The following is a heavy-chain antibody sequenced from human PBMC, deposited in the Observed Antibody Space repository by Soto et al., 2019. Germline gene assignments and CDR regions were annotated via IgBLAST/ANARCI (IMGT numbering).Heavy chain of an antibody. CDR2: IDPSDSYT. J-gene: IGHJ4*02. Sequence: EVQLVQSGAEVKKPGESLRISCKGSGYSFTSYWISWVRQMPGKGLEWMGRIDPSDSYTNYSPSFQGHVTISADKSISTAYLQWSSLKASDTAMYYCARGAEPATAIGPPEDYWGQGTLVTVSS. CDR1: GYSFTSYW. D-gene: IGHD2-2*02. V-gene: IGHV5-10-1*01. CDR3: ARGAEPATAIGPPEDY.